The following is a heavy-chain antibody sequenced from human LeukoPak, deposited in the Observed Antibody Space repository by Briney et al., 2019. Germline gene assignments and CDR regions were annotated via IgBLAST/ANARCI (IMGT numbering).Heavy chain of an antibody. V-gene: IGHV7-4-1*02. D-gene: IGHD1-26*01. J-gene: IGHJ4*02. CDR1: GYTSINYA. Sequence: GASVKVSCKASGYTSINYAMNWVRQAPGQGLEWMGWINTNTGNPTYAQGFTGRFVFSLDTSVSTAYLQISSLKAEDTAVYYCARTSGSYYRRGTSDYWGQGTLVTVSS. CDR3: ARTSGSYYRRGTSDY. CDR2: INTNTGNP.